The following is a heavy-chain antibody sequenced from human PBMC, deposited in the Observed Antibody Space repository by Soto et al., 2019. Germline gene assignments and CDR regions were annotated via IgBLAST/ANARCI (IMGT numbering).Heavy chain of an antibody. V-gene: IGHV4-31*03. J-gene: IGHJ4*02. D-gene: IGHD3-10*01. CDR1: VVSISSGGYY. Sequence: SETLSLTCTFSVVSISSGGYYCSWIRQHPGKGLEWIGYIYYSGSTYYNPSLKSRVTISVDTSKNQFSLKLSSVTAADTAVYYCARDSIDRGSWSPYCGQGTLVTVSS. CDR3: ARDSIDRGSWSPY. CDR2: IYYSGST.